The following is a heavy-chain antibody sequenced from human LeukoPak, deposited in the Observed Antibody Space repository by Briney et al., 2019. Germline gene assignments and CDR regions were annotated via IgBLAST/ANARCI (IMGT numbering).Heavy chain of an antibody. J-gene: IGHJ4*02. CDR3: ARGTTVTTPLDY. CDR2: ISPNSGGR. CDR1: GYTFTGYY. V-gene: IGHV1-2*02. Sequence: ASVKVSCKASGYTFTGYYIHWVRQAPGQGLEWMGWISPNSGGRNYAQKFQGRVTMTRDTSVSTAHMELSNVRSDDTAVYYCARGTTVTTPLDYWGQGTLVTVSS. D-gene: IGHD4-17*01.